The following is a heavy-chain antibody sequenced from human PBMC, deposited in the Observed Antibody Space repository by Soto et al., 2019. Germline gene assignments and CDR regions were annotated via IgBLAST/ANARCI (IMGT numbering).Heavy chain of an antibody. CDR3: AHSVGGYDSSGYYFPFYY. CDR2: IYWDDDK. J-gene: IGHJ4*02. Sequence: QITLKESGPTLVKPTQTLTLTCTFSGFSLSTSGVGVGWIRQPPGKALEWLALIYWDDDKRYSPSLKSRLTITKDNSKHQVVLTMPNRDPVDTATYYRAHSVGGYDSSGYYFPFYYWGQGTLVTVAS. D-gene: IGHD3-22*01. CDR1: GFSLSTSGVG. V-gene: IGHV2-5*02.